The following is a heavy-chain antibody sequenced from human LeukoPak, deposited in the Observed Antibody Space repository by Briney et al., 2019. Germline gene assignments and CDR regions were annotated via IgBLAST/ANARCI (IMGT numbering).Heavy chain of an antibody. V-gene: IGHV4-34*01. CDR1: GGSFSGYY. CDR3: ARSVEMATISDY. Sequence: SETLSLTCAVYGGSFSGYYWSWIRQPPGKGLEWIGEINHSGSTNYNPSLKSRVTISVDTSKNQFSLKLSSVTAADTAVYYCARSVEMATISDYWGQGTLVTVSS. CDR2: INHSGST. D-gene: IGHD5-24*01. J-gene: IGHJ4*02.